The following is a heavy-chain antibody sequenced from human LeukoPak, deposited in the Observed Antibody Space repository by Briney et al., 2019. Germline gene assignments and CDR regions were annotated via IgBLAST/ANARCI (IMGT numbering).Heavy chain of an antibody. V-gene: IGHV4-39*07. CDR3: ARAPLFGDFDY. J-gene: IGHJ4*02. CDR1: GGSISSSSYY. Sequence: SETLSLTCTVSGGSISSSSYYWGWIRQPPGKGLEWIGSIYYSGSTYYNPSLKSRVTISVDTSKNQFSLKLSSVTAADTAVYYCARAPLFGDFDYWGQGTLVTVSS. D-gene: IGHD3-10*02. CDR2: IYYSGST.